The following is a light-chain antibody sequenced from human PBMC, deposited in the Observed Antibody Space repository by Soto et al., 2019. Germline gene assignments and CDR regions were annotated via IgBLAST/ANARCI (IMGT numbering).Light chain of an antibody. CDR1: QSVSSN. J-gene: IGKJ4*01. CDR3: QQSYSTPRALT. V-gene: IGKV3-15*01. CDR2: GAS. Sequence: EIVMTQSPATLSVSPGEGATLSCRASQSVSSNLTWYQQKPGQAPRLLIYGASTRATGVPARFSGSGSGTEFTLTISSLQSEDFATYYCQQSYSTPRALTFGGGTKVEIK.